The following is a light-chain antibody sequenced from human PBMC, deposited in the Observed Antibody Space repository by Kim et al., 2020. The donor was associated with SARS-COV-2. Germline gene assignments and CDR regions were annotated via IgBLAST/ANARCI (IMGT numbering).Light chain of an antibody. CDR3: AAWDDSLNAVV. CDR1: ISNTGSNS. Sequence: GQRVTITCSGNISNTGSNSVNWYQQLPGTAPKLLISKSHQRPSGVPDRFSGSKSGTSASLAISGLQSEDEADYYCAAWDDSLNAVVFGGGTQLTVL. J-gene: IGLJ2*01. CDR2: KSH. V-gene: IGLV1-44*01.